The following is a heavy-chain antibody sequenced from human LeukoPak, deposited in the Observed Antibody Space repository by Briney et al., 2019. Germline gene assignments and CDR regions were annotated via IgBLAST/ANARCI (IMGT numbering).Heavy chain of an antibody. CDR2: TNPDGSEK. CDR3: VSWSSLNS. CDR1: GFMFSNSW. V-gene: IGHV3-7*01. Sequence: GGSLRLSCVGPGFMFSNSWMSWVRQPPGKGLEWVAHTNPDGSEKYYVDSVKGRFAISRDNAQTSLYLQMNSLRAEDTAVYCCVSWSSLNSWGQGTLVTVSS. D-gene: IGHD1-26*01. J-gene: IGHJ4*02.